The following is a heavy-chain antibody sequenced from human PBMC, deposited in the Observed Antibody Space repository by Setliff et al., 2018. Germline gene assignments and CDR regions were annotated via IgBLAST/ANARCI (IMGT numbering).Heavy chain of an antibody. J-gene: IGHJ5*02. Sequence: PGGSLRLSCSVSGITFKNAWMTWVRQAPGKGPEWVGRIKSSIEGATSDYGAPAKGRFTISRDDSKNMVFLQMNNLRTEDTGFYYCATGPRDSRNYLTWLNPWGQGTLVTVSS. CDR2: IKSSIEGATS. V-gene: IGHV3-15*01. D-gene: IGHD4-4*01. CDR1: GITFKNAW. CDR3: ATGPRDSRNYLTWLNP.